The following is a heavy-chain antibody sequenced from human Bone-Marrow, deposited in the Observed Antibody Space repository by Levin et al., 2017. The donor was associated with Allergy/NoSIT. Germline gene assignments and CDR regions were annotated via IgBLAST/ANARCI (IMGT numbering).Heavy chain of an antibody. J-gene: IGHJ4*02. CDR1: GGSISSSSYY. D-gene: IGHD2-21*01. CDR3: ARHGDEVLYYFDY. CDR2: IYYSGST. Sequence: PSETLSLTCTVSGGSISSSSYYWGWIRQPPGKGLEWIGSIYYSGSTYYNPSLKSRVTISVDTSKNQFSLKLSSVTAADTAVYYCARHGDEVLYYFDYWGQGTLVTVSS. V-gene: IGHV4-39*01.